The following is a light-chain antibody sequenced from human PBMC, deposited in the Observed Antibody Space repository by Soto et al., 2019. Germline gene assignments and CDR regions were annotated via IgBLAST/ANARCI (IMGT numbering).Light chain of an antibody. CDR2: GTS. CDR3: QQYGSSALT. J-gene: IGKJ4*01. Sequence: EILLTQSPGTLSLSPGERATLSCRASQSVSSSDLVWYPQRPGQPPRLLISGTSNRAAGIPDRFTGTGSGTDFTLTIYRLEPEDSAVYYCQQYGSSALTFGGGTKV. CDR1: QSVSSSD. V-gene: IGKV3-20*01.